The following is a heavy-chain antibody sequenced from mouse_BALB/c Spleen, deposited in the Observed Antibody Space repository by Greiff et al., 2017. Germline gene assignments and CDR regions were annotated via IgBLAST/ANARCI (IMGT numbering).Heavy chain of an antibody. D-gene: IGHD4-1*01. CDR1: GYTFTSYV. J-gene: IGHJ3*01. V-gene: IGHV1-14*01. CDR3: ARSDLGLGFAY. Sequence: EVKLMESGPELVKPGASVKMSCKASGYTFTSYVMHWVKQKPGQGLEWIGYINPYNDGTKYNEKFKGKATLTSDKSSSTAYMELSSLTSEDSAVYYCARSDLGLGFAYWGQGTLVTVSA. CDR2: INPYNDGT.